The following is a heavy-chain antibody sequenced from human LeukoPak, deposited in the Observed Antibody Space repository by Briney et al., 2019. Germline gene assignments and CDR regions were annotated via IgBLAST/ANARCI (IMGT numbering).Heavy chain of an antibody. V-gene: IGHV3-21*01. Sequence: GGSLRLSCAASGFTLSSYSMNWVRQAPGKGLEWVSSISSSSSYIYYADSVKGRFTISRDNAKNSLHLQMNSLRAEDTAVYYCARGRFGSYISFDYWGQGTLVTVSS. J-gene: IGHJ4*02. CDR2: ISSSSSYI. CDR1: GFTLSSYS. D-gene: IGHD1-26*01. CDR3: ARGRFGSYISFDY.